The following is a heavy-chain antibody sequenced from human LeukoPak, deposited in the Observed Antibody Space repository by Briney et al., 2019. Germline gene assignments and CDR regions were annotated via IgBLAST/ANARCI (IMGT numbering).Heavy chain of an antibody. D-gene: IGHD3-10*01. CDR1: GFTVSSNY. Sequence: GGSLRLSCAASGFTVSSNYMSWVRQAPGKGLEWVGRTRNKANSYTTEYAASVKGKFTISRDDSKNSLYLQMNSLKTEDTAVYYCAREGKRITVVRGVITPRGYYYMDVWGKGTTVTVSS. J-gene: IGHJ6*03. CDR2: TRNKANSYTT. V-gene: IGHV3-72*01. CDR3: AREGKRITVVRGVITPRGYYYMDV.